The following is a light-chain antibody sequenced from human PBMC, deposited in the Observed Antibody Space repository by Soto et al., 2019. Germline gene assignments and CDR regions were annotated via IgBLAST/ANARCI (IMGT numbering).Light chain of an antibody. J-gene: IGKJ3*01. Sequence: DIQMTQSPSSLSASVGDRVTITCQASQDIRKYLSWYQQKPGRAPKLLIYGASNLETGVPSRFSGSGYVTAFTFTISSLQPEDIATYYCQHNDHLPPFTFGPGTKVAIK. CDR1: QDIRKY. V-gene: IGKV1-33*01. CDR2: GAS. CDR3: QHNDHLPPFT.